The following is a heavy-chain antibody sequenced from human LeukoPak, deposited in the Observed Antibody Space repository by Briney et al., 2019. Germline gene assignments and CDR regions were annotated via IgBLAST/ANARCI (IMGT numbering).Heavy chain of an antibody. CDR2: ISGSGDRT. Sequence: GGSLRLSCAASGFTFSSSAMNWVRQAPGKGLEWVSTISGSGDRTYYADSVKGRFTISRDNSKNTLFLQMNSLRAEDTAVYYCAKGYYGSGSYGWFDYWGQGTLVTVSS. V-gene: IGHV3-23*01. CDR1: GFTFSSSA. D-gene: IGHD3-10*01. CDR3: AKGYYGSGSYGWFDY. J-gene: IGHJ4*02.